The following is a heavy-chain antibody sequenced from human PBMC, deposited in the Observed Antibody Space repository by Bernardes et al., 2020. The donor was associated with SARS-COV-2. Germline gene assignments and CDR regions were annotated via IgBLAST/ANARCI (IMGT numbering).Heavy chain of an antibody. Sequence: SLRLSCAASGFTFSSFWMSWVRQAPGKGLEWVANIKQDGSEKYYVDSVKGRFTISRDNAKNSLYLQINTLRAEDTAVYYCARVIRDFWSGYYTLDYWGQGTLVTVSS. D-gene: IGHD3-3*01. CDR2: IKQDGSEK. CDR3: ARVIRDFWSGYYTLDY. J-gene: IGHJ4*02. CDR1: GFTFSSFW. V-gene: IGHV3-7*01.